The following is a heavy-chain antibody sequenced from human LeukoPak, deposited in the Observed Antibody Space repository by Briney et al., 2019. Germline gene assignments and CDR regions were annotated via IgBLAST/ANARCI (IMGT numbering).Heavy chain of an antibody. J-gene: IGHJ6*03. CDR2: IKKDGSEK. V-gene: IGHV3-7*01. CDR3: ARDHGYTSTWPIYYYYHYMDV. D-gene: IGHD6-13*01. CDR1: GFTLTNYW. Sequence: PGGSLRLSCTVPGFTLTNYWMSWVRQAPGKGLEWVASIKKDGSEKYYLDSVKGRFPISRDNAKNSLYLQMNSLRVEDTAVYYCARDHGYTSTWPIYYYYHYMDVWGKGTTVTVSS.